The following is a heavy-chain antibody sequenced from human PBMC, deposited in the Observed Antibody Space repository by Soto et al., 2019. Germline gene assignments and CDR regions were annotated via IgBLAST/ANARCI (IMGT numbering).Heavy chain of an antibody. J-gene: IGHJ4*02. CDR1: GYTLTNYG. V-gene: IGHV1-18*03. D-gene: IGHD5-18*01. CDR3: ARYTATGSLSLYHY. Sequence: QVQLVQSGAEVKKPGASVKVSCKASGYTLTNYGISWVRQAPGQELEWMGWISAFNGNANSAQKLQGRVTMTTDTSTRTAYIGLRRLRSGVMAVFYCARYTATGSLSLYHYWGQGTLVTVSS. CDR2: ISAFNGNA.